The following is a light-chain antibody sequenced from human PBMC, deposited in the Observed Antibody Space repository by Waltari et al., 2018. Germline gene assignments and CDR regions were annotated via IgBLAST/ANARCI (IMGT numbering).Light chain of an antibody. CDR2: KAS. CDR3: KQYSAYPWT. J-gene: IGKJ1*01. V-gene: IGKV1-5*03. Sequence: DIQMTQSPSALSASVGDRVTITCRASPSVRGWLAWYLQTPGKAPNLLIYKASILESGVPSRFSCSGSGTDFTLTIVNLQPEDSATYYCKQYSAYPWTFGRGTKVEV. CDR1: PSVRGW.